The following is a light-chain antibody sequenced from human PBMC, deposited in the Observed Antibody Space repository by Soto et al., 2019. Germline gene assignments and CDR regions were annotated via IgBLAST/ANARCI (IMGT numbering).Light chain of an antibody. CDR1: SGDIGDYNY. V-gene: IGLV2-8*01. CDR2: EVF. Sequence: QSAPTQPPSASGSPGQSLTISCTGSSGDIGDYNYVSWYHQHPGKVPKLIIYEVFKRPSGVPDRFSGSKSGTTASLTVSGLQAEDEGDYYCSSYADSNSLIFGGGTKVTVL. CDR3: SSYADSNSLI. J-gene: IGLJ2*01.